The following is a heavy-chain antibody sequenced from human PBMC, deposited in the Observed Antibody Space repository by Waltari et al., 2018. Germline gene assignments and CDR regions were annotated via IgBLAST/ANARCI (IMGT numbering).Heavy chain of an antibody. J-gene: IGHJ4*02. V-gene: IGHV4-34*01. D-gene: IGHD3-10*01. CDR2: INHSGST. CDR1: GGSFSGYY. Sequence: QVQLQQWGAGLLKPSETLSLTCAVYGGSFSGYYWSWIRQPPGKGLEWIGEINHSGSTNYNPSLKSRVTISVDTSKNQFSLKLSSGTAADTAVYYCARGTPRLRPSDYWGQGTLVTVSS. CDR3: ARGTPRLRPSDY.